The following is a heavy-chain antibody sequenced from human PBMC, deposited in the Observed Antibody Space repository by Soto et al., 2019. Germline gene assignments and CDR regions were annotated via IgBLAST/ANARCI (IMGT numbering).Heavy chain of an antibody. V-gene: IGHV4-4*02. Sequence: QVQLQESGPGLVKPSGTLSLICGVSGGSISRSDWWSWVRQPPGKGLEWIGEIYHSGSTNYNPSLKSRVTISVDKSKNQFSQKLSSVTAADTAVYYCARVQSGSYYYYGMDVWGQGTTVTVSS. CDR1: GGSISRSDW. J-gene: IGHJ6*02. CDR2: IYHSGST. CDR3: ARVQSGSYYYYGMDV. D-gene: IGHD1-26*01.